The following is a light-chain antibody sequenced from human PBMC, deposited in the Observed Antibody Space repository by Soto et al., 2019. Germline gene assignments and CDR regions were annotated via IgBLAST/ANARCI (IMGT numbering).Light chain of an antibody. V-gene: IGKV1-33*01. Sequence: EIEVTKSPSSISASVGATVTSPXQASQDSSDYVNRHQQYPGXALKXXXAYXANLHPGGPSRLRGSGSGTEFSFNITSLQPEYVSKYYCQQYEELPITFGQGTRLEIK. CDR2: YXA. J-gene: IGKJ5*01. CDR3: QQYEELPIT. CDR1: QDSSDY.